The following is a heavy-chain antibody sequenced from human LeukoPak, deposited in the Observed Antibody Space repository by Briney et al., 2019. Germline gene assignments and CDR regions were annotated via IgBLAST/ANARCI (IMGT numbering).Heavy chain of an antibody. J-gene: IGHJ4*02. D-gene: IGHD1-1*01. CDR3: ARGVELTAPGSPTFDY. CDR1: GFTFSGSA. CDR2: IRSKANSYAT. V-gene: IGHV3-73*01. Sequence: GGSLRLSCAASGFTFSGSAMHWVRQASGKGLEWVGRIRSKANSYATAYAASVKGRFTISRDDSKNTAYLQMNSLKTEDTAVYYCARGVELTAPGSPTFDYWGQGTLVTVSS.